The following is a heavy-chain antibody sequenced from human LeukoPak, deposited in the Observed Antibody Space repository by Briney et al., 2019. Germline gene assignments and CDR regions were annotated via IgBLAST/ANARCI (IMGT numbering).Heavy chain of an antibody. D-gene: IGHD4-11*01. Sequence: KPSETLSLTCTVSGASISRYYCIWIRQPPGKGLEWIGSIYYSGSTYYNPSLKSRVTISVDTSKNQFSLKLSSVTAADTAVYYCATSRRNDYGNFLHDAFDIWGQGTMVTVSS. V-gene: IGHV4-59*05. CDR2: IYYSGST. CDR3: ATSRRNDYGNFLHDAFDI. J-gene: IGHJ3*02. CDR1: GASISRYY.